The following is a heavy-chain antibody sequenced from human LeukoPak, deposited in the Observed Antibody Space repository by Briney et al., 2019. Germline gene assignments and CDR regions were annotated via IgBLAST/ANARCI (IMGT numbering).Heavy chain of an antibody. CDR1: GFTFRSYW. V-gene: IGHV3-7*05. D-gene: IGHD6-19*01. Sequence: GSLRLSCAASGFTFRSYWMSWVRQAPGKGLEWVANIKQDGSEKYYVDSVKGRFTISRDNTKNSLWLQMNSLRAEDTAVYYCTRDFNPAGYSSGWSTCGFWGQGTLVTVSS. CDR2: IKQDGSEK. J-gene: IGHJ4*02. CDR3: TRDFNPAGYSSGWSTCGF.